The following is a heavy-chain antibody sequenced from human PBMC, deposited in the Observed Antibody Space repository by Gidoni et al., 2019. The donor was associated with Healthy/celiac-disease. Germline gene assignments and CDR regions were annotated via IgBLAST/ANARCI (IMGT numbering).Heavy chain of an antibody. V-gene: IGHV4-61*02. CDR2: IYTSGST. D-gene: IGHD6-13*01. CDR1: GGSIRSGSSY. Sequence: QVQLQESGPGLVKPSQPLSPTCTVSGGSIRSGSSYWSWIRQPAGKGLEWIGRIYTSGSTNYNPSLKSRVTISVDTSKNQFSLKLSSVTAADTAVYYCARERVGIAAAGTSVMADYWGQGTLVTVSS. J-gene: IGHJ4*02. CDR3: ARERVGIAAAGTSVMADY.